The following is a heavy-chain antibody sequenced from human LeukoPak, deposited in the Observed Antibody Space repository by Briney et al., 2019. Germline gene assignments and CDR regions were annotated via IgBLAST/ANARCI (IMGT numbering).Heavy chain of an antibody. J-gene: IGHJ4*02. Sequence: SVKVSCKASGGTFSSYAISWVRQAPGQGLEWMGGIIPIFGTANYAQKFQGRVTITADESTSTAYMELSSLRSEDTAVYYCARQSGIGYCSGGSCYFRIGTVGYWGQGTLVTVSS. CDR2: IIPIFGTA. D-gene: IGHD2-15*01. CDR1: GGTFSSYA. CDR3: ARQSGIGYCSGGSCYFRIGTVGY. V-gene: IGHV1-69*13.